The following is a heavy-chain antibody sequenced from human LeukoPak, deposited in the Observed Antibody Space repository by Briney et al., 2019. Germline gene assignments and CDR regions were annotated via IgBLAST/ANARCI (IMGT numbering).Heavy chain of an antibody. CDR1: GGSFSGYY. CDR2: INHSGST. J-gene: IGHJ4*02. Sequence: SETLSLTCAVYGGSFSGYYWSWIRQPPGKGLEWIGEINHSGSTNYNPSLKSRVTISVDTSKNQFSLKLSSVTAADTAVYYCASGGWGYYDSSGYCDYWGQGTLVTVSS. D-gene: IGHD3-22*01. V-gene: IGHV4-34*01. CDR3: ASGGWGYYDSSGYCDY.